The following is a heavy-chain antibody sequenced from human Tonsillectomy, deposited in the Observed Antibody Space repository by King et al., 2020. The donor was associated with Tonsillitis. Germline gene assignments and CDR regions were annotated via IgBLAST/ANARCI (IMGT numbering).Heavy chain of an antibody. V-gene: IGHV3-9*01. J-gene: IGHJ4*02. D-gene: IGHD3-10*01. CDR1: GFIFEDYA. Sequence: QLVQSGGGLVQPGRSLRLSCAASGFIFEDYAMHWVRQAPGKGLEWVSGISWNSGRIDYADFLKGRFTISRDNAKNSLYLEMNSLRAEDTALYYCAKDLVYGSGGYYFDYWGQGTLVTVSS. CDR2: ISWNSGRI. CDR3: AKDLVYGSGGYYFDY.